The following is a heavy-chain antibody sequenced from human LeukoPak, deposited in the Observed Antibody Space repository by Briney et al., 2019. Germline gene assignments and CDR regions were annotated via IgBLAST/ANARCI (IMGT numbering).Heavy chain of an antibody. CDR3: ARSPYSSSPPDY. CDR1: RFTFSSYD. Sequence: GGSLRLSCAASRFTFSSYDMHWVRQATGKGLEWVSAIGTAGDTYYPGSVKGRFTISRENAKNSLYLQMNSLRAGDTAVYYCARSPYSSSPPDYWGQGTLVTVSS. D-gene: IGHD6-6*01. J-gene: IGHJ4*02. V-gene: IGHV3-13*01. CDR2: IGTAGDT.